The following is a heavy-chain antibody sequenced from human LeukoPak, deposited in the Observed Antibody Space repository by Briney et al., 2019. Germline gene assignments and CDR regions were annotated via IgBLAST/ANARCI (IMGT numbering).Heavy chain of an antibody. CDR1: GFTFSSYA. Sequence: GGSLRLSCAASGFTFSSYAMSWVRQAPGKGLEWVSAISGSGGSTYYADSVKGRFTISRDNAKNSLYLQMNSLRAEDTAVYYCARSPDTIFGVVLAYFDYWGQGTLVTVSS. J-gene: IGHJ4*02. V-gene: IGHV3-23*01. D-gene: IGHD3-3*01. CDR2: ISGSGGST. CDR3: ARSPDTIFGVVLAYFDY.